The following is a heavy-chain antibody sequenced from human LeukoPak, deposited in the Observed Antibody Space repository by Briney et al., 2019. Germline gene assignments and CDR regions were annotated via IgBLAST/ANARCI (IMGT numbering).Heavy chain of an antibody. J-gene: IGHJ6*02. Sequence: PGGSLRLSCAASGFSFSNYAMSWVRQAPGKGLEWVSAISGSGGSTYYADSVKGRFTISRDNSKNTLYLQMNSLRAEDTAVYYCAKSRFGFGELFGYYYYHGMDVWGQGTTVTVSS. CDR2: ISGSGGST. D-gene: IGHD3-10*01. CDR1: GFSFSNYA. CDR3: AKSRFGFGELFGYYYYHGMDV. V-gene: IGHV3-23*01.